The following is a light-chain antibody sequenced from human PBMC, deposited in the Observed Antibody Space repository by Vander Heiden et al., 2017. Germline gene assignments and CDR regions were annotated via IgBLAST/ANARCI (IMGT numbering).Light chain of an antibody. V-gene: IGKV3-20*01. J-gene: IGKJ1*01. CDR2: GAS. Sequence: EIVLTQSPGTLSLSPGERDTLSCRASQSVYSNYLAWFQQRPGQAPRLLIYGASSRATGIPDRFSGSGSGTDFTLTISRLEPEDFAVYYCQQYVSASWTFGQGTKVEFK. CDR1: QSVYSNY. CDR3: QQYVSASWT.